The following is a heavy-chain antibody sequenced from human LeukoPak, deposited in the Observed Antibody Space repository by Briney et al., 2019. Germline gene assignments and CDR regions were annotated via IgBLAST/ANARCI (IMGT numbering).Heavy chain of an antibody. CDR2: FDPEDGET. D-gene: IGHD3-22*01. CDR3: ETFTASYYDRRFDY. Sequence: ASVKVSCKVSGYTLTELSMHWVRQAPGKGLEWMGGFDPEDGETIYAQKFQGRVTMTEDTSTDTAYMELSSLRSEDTAVYYCETFTASYYDRRFDYWGQGTMVTVSS. V-gene: IGHV1-24*01. CDR1: GYTLTELS. J-gene: IGHJ4*02.